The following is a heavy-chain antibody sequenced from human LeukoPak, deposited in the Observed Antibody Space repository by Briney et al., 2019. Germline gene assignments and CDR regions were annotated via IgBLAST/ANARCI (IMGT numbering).Heavy chain of an antibody. CDR2: IYYRGST. CDR1: GGSISGSSYY. J-gene: IGHJ4*02. Sequence: SETLSLTCSVSGGSISGSSYYWGWIRQPPGKGLERIGNIYYRGSTYYNPSLKSRAIMSIDTSKNQFSLKVNSVTATDTAVYYCAKTVWSRLAAGLDSWGQGTLVTVSS. V-gene: IGHV4-39*01. CDR3: AKTVWSRLAAGLDS. D-gene: IGHD2-21*02.